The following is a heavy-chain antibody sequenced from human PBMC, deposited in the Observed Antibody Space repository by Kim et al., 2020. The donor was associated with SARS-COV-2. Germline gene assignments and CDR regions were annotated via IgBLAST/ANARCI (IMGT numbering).Heavy chain of an antibody. D-gene: IGHD5-12*01. CDR2: FSYSGST. Sequence: SETLSLTCSVSGGPITTNSDYWVWIRQSPGKGLEWIATFSYSGSTSYNASVRSRIPVSADTSRNQVSLKLNSVTAADTAVYDWARRKQFAPAGWGYNMDV. CDR3: ARRKQFAPAGWGYNMDV. CDR1: GGPITTNSDY. J-gene: IGHJ6*01. V-gene: IGHV4-39*01.